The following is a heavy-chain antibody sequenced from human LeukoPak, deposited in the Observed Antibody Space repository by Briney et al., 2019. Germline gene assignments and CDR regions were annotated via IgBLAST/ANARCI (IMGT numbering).Heavy chain of an antibody. D-gene: IGHD3-3*01. CDR2: ISGSGGST. Sequence: GGSLRLSCAASGFTFSSYAMSWVRQAPGKGLEWVSAISGSGGSTYYADTVKGRFTISRDNSKNTLYLQMNSLRAEDTAVYYCAKGGGDFWSGYYTGPSYYYYGMDVWGQGTTVTVSS. J-gene: IGHJ6*02. V-gene: IGHV3-23*01. CDR1: GFTFSSYA. CDR3: AKGGGDFWSGYYTGPSYYYYGMDV.